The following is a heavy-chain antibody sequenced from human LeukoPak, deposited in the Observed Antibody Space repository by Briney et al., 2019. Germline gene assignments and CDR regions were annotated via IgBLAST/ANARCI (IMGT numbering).Heavy chain of an antibody. D-gene: IGHD4-17*01. CDR2: INHSGST. V-gene: IGHV4-34*01. J-gene: IGHJ4*02. Sequence: PSETLSLTCAVYGGSFSGYYWSWIRQPPGKGLEWIGEINHSGSTNYNPSLKSRVTISVDTSKNQFSLKLSSVTAADTAVCYCARGPESYGDYKTYYFDYWGQGTLVTVSS. CDR1: GGSFSGYY. CDR3: ARGPESYGDYKTYYFDY.